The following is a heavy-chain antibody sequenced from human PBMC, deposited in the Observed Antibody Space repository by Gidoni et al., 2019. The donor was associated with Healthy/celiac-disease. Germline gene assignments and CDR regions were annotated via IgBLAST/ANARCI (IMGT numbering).Heavy chain of an antibody. J-gene: IGHJ4*02. CDR3: ATLGGIAVAGLEY. CDR1: GFSFSSYA. V-gene: IGHV3-23*01. D-gene: IGHD6-19*01. CDR2: ISGSGGST. Sequence: EVQLLESVGGLVQPGGSLRLSCAASGFSFSSYAMSWVRQAPGKGLEWGSAISGSGGSTYYADSVKGRFTISRDNSKNTLYLKMNSLRAEDTAVYYCATLGGIAVAGLEYWGQGTLVTVSS.